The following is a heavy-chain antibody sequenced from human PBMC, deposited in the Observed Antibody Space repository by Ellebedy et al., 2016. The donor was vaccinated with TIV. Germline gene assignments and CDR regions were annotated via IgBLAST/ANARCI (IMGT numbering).Heavy chain of an antibody. Sequence: ASVKVSXXASGYTFTSYGISWVRQAPGQGLEWMGWISAYNGNTNYAQKLQGRVTMTTDTSTSTAYMELRSLRSDDTAVYYCARAGYYGSCQGCMDVWGQGTTVTVSS. J-gene: IGHJ6*02. CDR1: GYTFTSYG. D-gene: IGHD3-10*01. CDR2: ISAYNGNT. V-gene: IGHV1-18*01. CDR3: ARAGYYGSCQGCMDV.